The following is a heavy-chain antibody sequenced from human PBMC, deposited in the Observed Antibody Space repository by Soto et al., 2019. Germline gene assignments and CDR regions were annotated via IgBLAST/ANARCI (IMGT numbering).Heavy chain of an antibody. CDR1: GFSLSTSGMC. CDR3: ARKFAVAGTGAFDI. Sequence: SGPTLVNPTQTLTLTCTFSGFSLSTSGMCVSWIRQPPGKALEWLARIDWDDDKYYSTSLKTRLTISKDTSKNQVVLTMTNMDPVDTATYYCARKFAVAGTGAFDIWGQGAMVTVSS. V-gene: IGHV2-70*11. J-gene: IGHJ3*02. CDR2: IDWDDDK. D-gene: IGHD6-19*01.